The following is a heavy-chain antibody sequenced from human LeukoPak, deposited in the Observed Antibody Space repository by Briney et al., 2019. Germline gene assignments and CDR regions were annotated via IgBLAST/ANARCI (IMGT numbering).Heavy chain of an antibody. D-gene: IGHD2-15*01. CDR1: GFTFSSYE. V-gene: IGHV3-48*03. CDR2: ISSSGRTI. CDR3: VRRYCSSSSCTLDS. J-gene: IGHJ4*02. Sequence: RGSLRLSCAASGFTFSSYEMIWVRQAPGKGLEWVSYISSSGRTIFYADSVKGRFTVSRDNAKNSLYLQMNSLRAEDTAVYYCVRRYCSSSSCTLDSWGQGTLVTVSS.